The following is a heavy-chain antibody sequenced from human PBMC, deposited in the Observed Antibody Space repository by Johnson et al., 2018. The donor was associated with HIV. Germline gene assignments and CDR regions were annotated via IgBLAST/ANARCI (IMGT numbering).Heavy chain of an antibody. D-gene: IGHD3-22*01. CDR3: AKETRDSRSAFDI. Sequence: VQLVESLGGVVRPGGSLRLSCAASGFTFDDHGMSWVRQAPGKGLEWVSAISGSGGSTYYADSVKGRFTISRDNSKNTLYLQMNSLRAEDTAVYYCAKETRDSRSAFDIWGQGTMVTVSS. V-gene: IGHV3-23*04. CDR2: ISGSGGST. J-gene: IGHJ3*02. CDR1: GFTFDDHG.